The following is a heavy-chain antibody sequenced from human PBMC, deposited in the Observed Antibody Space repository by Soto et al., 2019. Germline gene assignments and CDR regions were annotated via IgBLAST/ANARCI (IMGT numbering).Heavy chain of an antibody. V-gene: IGHV1-46*01. CDR3: ARDPMPYGSGSYYYFDY. CDR1: GYTFTNYY. D-gene: IGHD3-10*01. J-gene: IGHJ4*02. CDR2: INPSGGST. Sequence: ASVKVSCKASGYTFTNYYMHWVRQAPGQGLEWMGIINPSGGSTSYAQRFQGRVTMTRDTSTSTVYMELSSLRSEDTAVYYCARDPMPYGSGSYYYFDYWGQGTLVTVSS.